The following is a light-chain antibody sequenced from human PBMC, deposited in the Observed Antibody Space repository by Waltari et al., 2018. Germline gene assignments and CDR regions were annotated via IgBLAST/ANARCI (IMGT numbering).Light chain of an antibody. CDR2: GND. V-gene: IGLV1-44*01. CDR3: APWDDSLNGIL. Sequence: QSVLTQPPSASGTPGQRVTISCSGSNSNIGSNTVNWYQQHPGTAPKLLIYGNDQRPSGVPDLFSGSKSGTSASLAISGLQSEDEAVYYCAPWDDSLNGILFGGGTKLAVL. J-gene: IGLJ3*02. CDR1: NSNIGSNT.